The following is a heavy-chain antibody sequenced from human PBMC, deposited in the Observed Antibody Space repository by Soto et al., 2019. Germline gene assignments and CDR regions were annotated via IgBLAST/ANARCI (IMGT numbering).Heavy chain of an antibody. V-gene: IGHV4-30-2*01. CDR2: IYHSGST. D-gene: IGHD3-22*01. J-gene: IGHJ4*02. CDR1: GGSISSGGYS. CDR3: ARGIYDLDY. Sequence: PSETLSLTCAVSGGSISSGGYSWSWIRQPPGKGLEWIGYIYHSGSTYYNPSLKSRVTISVDRSKNQFSLKLSSVTAADTAVYYCARGIYDLDYWGQGTLVTVSS.